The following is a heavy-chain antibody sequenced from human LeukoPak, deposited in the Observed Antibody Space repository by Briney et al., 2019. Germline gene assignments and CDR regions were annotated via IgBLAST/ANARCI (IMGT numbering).Heavy chain of an antibody. CDR3: ARSPSDFWSGYYSYYFDY. V-gene: IGHV3-53*01. Sequence: GGSLRLSCAASGFTVSSNYMSWVRQAPGKGLEWVSVIYSGGSTYYADSVKGRFTISRDNSKNTLYLQMNSLRAEDTAVYYCARSPSDFWSGYYSYYFDYWGQGTLVTVSS. CDR2: IYSGGST. CDR1: GFTVSSNY. D-gene: IGHD3-3*01. J-gene: IGHJ4*02.